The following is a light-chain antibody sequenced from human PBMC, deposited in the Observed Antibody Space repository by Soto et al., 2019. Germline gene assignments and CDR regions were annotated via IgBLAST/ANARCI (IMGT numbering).Light chain of an antibody. Sequence: EIVLTQSPDTLSLSPGERATLSCRASQSVSSSLAWYQQKPGQAPRLLIYAASNRATGIPARFSGSASGTDYTLTISSLEPEYFAVYYCQQRSNRPPEVTSGPGTNVAIK. J-gene: IGKJ3*01. CDR2: AAS. CDR1: QSVSSS. V-gene: IGKV3-11*01. CDR3: QQRSNRPPEVT.